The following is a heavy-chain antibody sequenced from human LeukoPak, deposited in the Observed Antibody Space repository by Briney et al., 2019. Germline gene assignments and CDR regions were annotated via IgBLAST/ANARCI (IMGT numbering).Heavy chain of an antibody. Sequence: SETLSLTCTVSGGSISSSSYYWGWIRQPPGKGLEWIGSIYYSGSTYYNPSLKSRVTISVDTSKNQFSLKLSSVTAADTAVYYCARTYSSRWDWGEGTLVTVSS. CDR2: IYYSGST. J-gene: IGHJ4*02. D-gene: IGHD6-13*01. CDR1: GGSISSSSYY. V-gene: IGHV4-39*01. CDR3: ARTYSSRWD.